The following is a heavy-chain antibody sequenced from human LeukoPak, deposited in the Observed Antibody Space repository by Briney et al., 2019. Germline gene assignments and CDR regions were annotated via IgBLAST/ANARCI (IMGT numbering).Heavy chain of an antibody. J-gene: IGHJ3*02. Sequence: QTGGSLRLSCAASGFTFSSYDMHWVRQATGKGLEWVSAIGTAGDTYYPGSVKGRFTISRENAKNSLYLQMNSLRAGDTAVYYCARSGATDAFDIWGQGTMVTVSS. CDR3: ARSGATDAFDI. CDR1: GFTFSSYD. V-gene: IGHV3-13*01. CDR2: IGTAGDT. D-gene: IGHD1-26*01.